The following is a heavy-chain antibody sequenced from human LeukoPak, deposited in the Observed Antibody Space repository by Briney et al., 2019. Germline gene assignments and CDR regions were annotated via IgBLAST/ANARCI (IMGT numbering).Heavy chain of an antibody. V-gene: IGHV4-34*01. J-gene: IGHJ3*02. CDR1: GESLSGYD. CDR2: INHSGST. Sequence: SVTLTLTCAVYGESLSGYDGIWIRQPPGKGLEWSGEINHSGSTNYNPSLKSRVTISVDTSKNQFSLKLSSVTAADTAVYYCARGNTVVSRFDAFDIWGQGTMVTVS. CDR3: ARGNTVVSRFDAFDI. D-gene: IGHD4-23*01.